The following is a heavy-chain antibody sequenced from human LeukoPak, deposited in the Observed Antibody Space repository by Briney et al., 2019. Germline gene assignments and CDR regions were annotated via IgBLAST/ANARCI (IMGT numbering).Heavy chain of an antibody. CDR2: ICGSGGCT. D-gene: IGHD3-9*01. J-gene: IGHJ4*02. CDR1: GFTFNTYA. V-gene: IGHV3-23*01. Sequence: GGSLRLSCAASGFTFNTYAIYWVRQAPGKGLEWVSGICGSGGCTYYADSVKGRFTISRDNSKNTLYLQMNSLRAEDTAVYYCAKGYDILTGVPTEGQFDYWGQGTLVTVSS. CDR3: AKGYDILTGVPTEGQFDY.